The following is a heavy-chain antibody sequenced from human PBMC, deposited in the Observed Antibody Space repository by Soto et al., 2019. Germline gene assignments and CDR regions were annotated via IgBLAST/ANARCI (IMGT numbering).Heavy chain of an antibody. CDR3: ARDAAVPGESDRFDY. D-gene: IGHD6-19*01. CDR2: AYHNGLT. Sequence: SETLSLTCAVSGDSVTSNVWWSWVRQPPGKGLEWIGEAYHNGLTDYNPSLKSRVTMSVDTSKNEFSLKLTSLTAADTAIYYCARDAAVPGESDRFDYWGQGTLVTVYS. CDR1: GDSVTSNVW. J-gene: IGHJ4*02. V-gene: IGHV4-4*02.